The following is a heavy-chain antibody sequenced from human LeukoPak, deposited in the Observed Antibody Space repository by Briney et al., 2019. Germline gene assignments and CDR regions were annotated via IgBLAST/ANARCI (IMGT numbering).Heavy chain of an antibody. CDR2: IRYGGSNK. V-gene: IGHV3-30*02. CDR3: AKGYYDFWSGYYYYYYYMDV. D-gene: IGHD3-3*01. Sequence: PGGSLRLSXAASGFTFSSYGMHWVRQAPGKGLEWVAFIRYGGSNKYYADSVNGRFTISRDNSKNTLYLQMNSLRAEDTAVYYCAKGYYDFWSGYYYYYYYMDVWGKGTTVTVSS. J-gene: IGHJ6*03. CDR1: GFTFSSYG.